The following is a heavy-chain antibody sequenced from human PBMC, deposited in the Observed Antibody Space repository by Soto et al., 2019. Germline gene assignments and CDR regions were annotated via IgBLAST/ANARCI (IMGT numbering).Heavy chain of an antibody. J-gene: IGHJ6*03. V-gene: IGHV3-48*01. CDR1: GFTFSTYN. CDR2: ISSSSTTI. CDR3: ARGLTYYYYMDV. Sequence: GGSLRLSCAASGFTFSTYNMNWVRQAPGKWLEWVSYISSSSTTIYYADPVKGRFTISRDNAKDSLYLQMNSLRAEDTAVYYCARGLTYYYYMDVWGKGTTVTVSS. D-gene: IGHD7-27*01.